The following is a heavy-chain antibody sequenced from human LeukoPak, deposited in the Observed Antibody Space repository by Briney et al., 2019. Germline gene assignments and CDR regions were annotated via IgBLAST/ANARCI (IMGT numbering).Heavy chain of an antibody. CDR3: ARDQGDGYNPPFDY. CDR1: GYTFTSYG. V-gene: IGHV1-18*01. Sequence: ASVKVSCKASGYTFTSYGISWARQAPGQGLEWMGWISAYNGNTNYAQKLQGRVTMTTDTSTSTAYMELRSLRSDDTAVYYCARDQGDGYNPPFDYWGQGTLVTVSS. D-gene: IGHD5-24*01. J-gene: IGHJ4*02. CDR2: ISAYNGNT.